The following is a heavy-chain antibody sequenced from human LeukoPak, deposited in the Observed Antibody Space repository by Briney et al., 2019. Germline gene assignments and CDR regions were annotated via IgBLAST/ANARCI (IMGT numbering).Heavy chain of an antibody. V-gene: IGHV3-15*01. J-gene: IGHJ3*02. CDR2: IRSKSDGGTT. D-gene: IGHD2/OR15-2a*01. CDR3: ATYNSRDAFDI. Sequence: GGSLRLSCAVSGFTVSNSWMGWVRQAPGKGLEWVGRIRSKSDGGTTDHAAPVKGRFTISRDDSRNTLNLQMYSLKTEDTAVYYCATYNSRDAFDIWGQGTMVTVSA. CDR1: GFTVSNSW.